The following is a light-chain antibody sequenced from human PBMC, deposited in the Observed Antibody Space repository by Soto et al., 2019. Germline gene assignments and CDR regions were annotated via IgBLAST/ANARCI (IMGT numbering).Light chain of an antibody. CDR3: AAWDDRDWV. CDR1: SSXXGXXX. V-gene: IGLV1-47*01. J-gene: IGLJ3*02. CDR2: PNN. Sequence: QSVLTQPPSASGTXXQRXXXXXXXSSSXXGXXXXXWXXQXPGTAXXXXMXPNNQRASGVPXXFSGSRSGTSASLXXXGLRSEDEADYYCAAWDDRDWVFGEGTKLTVL.